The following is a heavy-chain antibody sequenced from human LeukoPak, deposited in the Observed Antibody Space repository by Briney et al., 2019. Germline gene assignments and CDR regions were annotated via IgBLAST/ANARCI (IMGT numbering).Heavy chain of an antibody. CDR2: INHSGST. Sequence: SETLSLTCAVYGGSFSGYYWSWIRQPPGKGLEWIGEINHSGSTNYNPSLKSRVTISVDTSKNQFSLKLNSVTAADTAVYYCARDQSAGASDIWGQGTMVTVS. CDR1: GGSFSGYY. CDR3: ARDQSAGASDI. J-gene: IGHJ3*02. V-gene: IGHV4-34*01.